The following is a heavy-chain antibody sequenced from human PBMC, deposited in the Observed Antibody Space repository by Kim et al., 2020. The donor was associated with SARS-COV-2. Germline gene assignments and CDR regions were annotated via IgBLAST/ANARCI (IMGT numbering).Heavy chain of an antibody. V-gene: IGHV3-30*02. J-gene: IGHJ4*02. CDR3: AKDAGATGGLDY. D-gene: IGHD1-26*01. Sequence: YYAASVKGRFTISRDNSKNTLYLQMNSLRAEDTAVYYCAKDAGATGGLDYWGQGTLVTVSS.